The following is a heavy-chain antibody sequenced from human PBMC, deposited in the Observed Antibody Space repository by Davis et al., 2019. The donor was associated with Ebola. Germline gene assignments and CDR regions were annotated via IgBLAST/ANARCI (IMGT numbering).Heavy chain of an antibody. CDR1: GGSFSGYY. V-gene: IGHV4-34*01. CDR2: INHSGST. CDR3: AQGWSRYYFDY. D-gene: IGHD2-15*01. J-gene: IGHJ4*02. Sequence: SETLSLTCAVYGGSFSGYYWSWIRQPPGKGLEWIGEINHSGSTNYNPSLKSRVTISVDTSRNQFSLKLNSVTAADTAVYYCAQGWSRYYFDYWGQGTLVTVSS.